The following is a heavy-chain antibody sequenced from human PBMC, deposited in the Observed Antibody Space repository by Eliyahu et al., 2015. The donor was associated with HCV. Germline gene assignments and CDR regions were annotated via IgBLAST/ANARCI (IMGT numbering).Heavy chain of an antibody. CDR1: GFSLSNHW. J-gene: IGHJ3*02. CDR3: AREAGAFDI. Sequence: EVQLVESGGGLVQPXGXXXXSXATSGFSLSNHWMHWVRRAPGKGLVWLSSIRFDGEDTATVDSVKGRFTISRDNTKSTLYLQMNSLTSEDTAVYYCAREAGAFDIWGQGTMVTVSS. V-gene: IGHV3-74*03. CDR2: IRFDGEDT. D-gene: IGHD6-19*01.